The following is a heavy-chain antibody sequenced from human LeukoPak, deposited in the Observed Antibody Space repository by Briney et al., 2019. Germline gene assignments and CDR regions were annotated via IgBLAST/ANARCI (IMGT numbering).Heavy chain of an antibody. V-gene: IGHV1-2*02. J-gene: IGHJ6*03. Sequence: ASVKVSCKASGYTFTGYYMHWVRQAPGQGLEWMGWINPNGGGTNYAQKFQGRVTMTRDTSISTAYMELSSLRSEDTAVYYCATTHLPTYYMGVWGKGTTVTVSS. D-gene: IGHD1/OR15-1a*01. CDR3: ATTHLPTYYMGV. CDR1: GYTFTGYY. CDR2: INPNGGGT.